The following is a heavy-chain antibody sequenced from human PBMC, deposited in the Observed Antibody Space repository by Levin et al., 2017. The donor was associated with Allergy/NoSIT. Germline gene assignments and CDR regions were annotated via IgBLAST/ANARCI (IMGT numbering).Heavy chain of an antibody. CDR2: FDPEDGET. CDR3: ATARAAPYYYYGMDV. Sequence: GGSLRLSCKVSGSTLTDLSMHWVRQAPGKGLEWMGGFDPEDGETIYAHKFQGRVTMTEDTSTDTAYMELSSLRSEDTAVYYCATARAAPYYYYGMDVWGQGTTVTVSS. V-gene: IGHV1-24*01. CDR1: GSTLTDLS. D-gene: IGHD6-25*01. J-gene: IGHJ6*02.